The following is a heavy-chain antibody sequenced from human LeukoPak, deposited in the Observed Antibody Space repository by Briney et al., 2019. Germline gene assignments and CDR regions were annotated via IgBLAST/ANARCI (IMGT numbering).Heavy chain of an antibody. CDR3: AKDDFYLQGTIFGVVTQGGPFDY. V-gene: IGHV3-23*01. D-gene: IGHD3-3*01. CDR2: ISGSGGST. Sequence: GGSLRLSCAASGFTFSSYAMSWVRQAPGKGLEWVSAISGSGGSTYYADSVKGRFTISRDNSKNTLYLQMNSLRAEDTAVYYCAKDDFYLQGTIFGVVTQGGPFDYWGQGTLVTVSS. J-gene: IGHJ4*02. CDR1: GFTFSSYA.